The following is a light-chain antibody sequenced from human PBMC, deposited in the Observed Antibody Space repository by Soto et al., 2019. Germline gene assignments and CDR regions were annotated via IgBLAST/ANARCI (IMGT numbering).Light chain of an antibody. CDR3: LLYYDYPRT. J-gene: IGKJ1*01. V-gene: IGKV1-6*01. CDR2: AAS. Sequence: ATQMTQSPSSLSASVGDRVTIACRASQGIRTELGWYQQKAGEAPKLLIYAASTLQSGVPPRFSGSGSGTEFPLTISSLQHEDFATYYCLLYYDYPRTFGQGTKVEMK. CDR1: QGIRTE.